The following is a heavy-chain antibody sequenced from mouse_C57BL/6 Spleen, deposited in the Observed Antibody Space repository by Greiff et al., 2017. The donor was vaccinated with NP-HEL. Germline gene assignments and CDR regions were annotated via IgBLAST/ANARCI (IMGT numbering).Heavy chain of an antibody. D-gene: IGHD2-3*01. J-gene: IGHJ1*03. CDR2: IRSKSNNYAT. Sequence: EVKLMESGGGLVQPKGSLKLSCAASGFSFNTYAMNWVRQAPGTGLEWVARIRSKSNNYATYYADSVKDRFTISRDDPDSMLYLQMNNLKTEDSAMYYCVRHVYDGYYDWYFDVWGTGTTVTVSS. CDR3: VRHVYDGYYDWYFDV. V-gene: IGHV10-1*01. CDR1: GFSFNTYA.